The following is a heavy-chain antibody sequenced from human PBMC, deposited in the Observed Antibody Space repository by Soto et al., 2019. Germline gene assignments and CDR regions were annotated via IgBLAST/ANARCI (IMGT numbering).Heavy chain of an antibody. CDR3: AKDSKSVSVSAARVYGMDV. CDR2: TRSNGEHT. J-gene: IGHJ6*02. CDR1: GFMFSSFA. V-gene: IGHV3-23*01. D-gene: IGHD2-2*01. Sequence: GGSLRLSCAGSGFMFSSFAMTWVRQAPGKGLEWVSTTRSNGEHTYYADSVKGRFTVSRDNSKNTLFLEMTSLRAEDSAIYYCAKDSKSVSVSAARVYGMDVWGQGTTVTVSS.